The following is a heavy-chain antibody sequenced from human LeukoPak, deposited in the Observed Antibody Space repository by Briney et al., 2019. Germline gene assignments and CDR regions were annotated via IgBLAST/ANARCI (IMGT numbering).Heavy chain of an antibody. CDR2: ITNDGGTT. J-gene: IGHJ4*02. D-gene: IGHD2-2*03. V-gene: IGHV3-64*01. Sequence: GGSLRLSCAASGFTFGSYAMHWVRQAPGKGLEYVSAITNDGGTTFYANSVKGRFTISRDNSKNTLSLQMGSLRPEDMAVYYCARVDDFTYDFWGQGTLVTVSS. CDR1: GFTFGSYA. CDR3: ARVDDFTYDF.